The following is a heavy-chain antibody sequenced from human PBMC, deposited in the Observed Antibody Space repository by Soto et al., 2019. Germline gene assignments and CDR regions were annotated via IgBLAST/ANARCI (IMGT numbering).Heavy chain of an antibody. CDR3: AREGVHNYTEYYFDY. V-gene: IGHV3-21*06. Sequence: GGSLRLSCAASGFTFSYYTVHWVRRAPGKGLEWVSSISGIRDYIRYADSVKGRFTISGDNAKTSLYLQMNSLTAEDTAVYYCAREGVHNYTEYYFDYWGQGTLVTVSS. CDR1: GFTFSYYT. CDR2: ISGIRDYI. J-gene: IGHJ4*02. D-gene: IGHD3-10*01.